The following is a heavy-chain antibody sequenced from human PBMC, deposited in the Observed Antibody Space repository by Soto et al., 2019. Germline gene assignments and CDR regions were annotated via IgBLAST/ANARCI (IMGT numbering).Heavy chain of an antibody. V-gene: IGHV4-30-4*01. D-gene: IGHD2-21*02. CDR3: ARDIALAYCGGDCYYDAFDI. CDR1: GGSISSGDYY. J-gene: IGHJ3*02. CDR2: IYYSGST. Sequence: QVQLQESGPGLVKPSQTLSLTCTVSGGSISSGDYYWSWIRQPPGKGLEWIGYIYYSGSTYYNPSLNSRVTISVDTSKNQFSLKLSSVTAADTAVYYCARDIALAYCGGDCYYDAFDIWGQGTMVTVSS.